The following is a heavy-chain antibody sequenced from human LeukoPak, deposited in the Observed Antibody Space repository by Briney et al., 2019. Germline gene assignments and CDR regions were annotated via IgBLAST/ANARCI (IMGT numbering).Heavy chain of an antibody. D-gene: IGHD3-16*01. CDR2: IYHSGST. V-gene: IGHV4-38-2*02. CDR3: ARGINYYYYYMDV. J-gene: IGHJ6*03. Sequence: PSETLSLTCTVSGYSISSGYYWGWIRQPPGKGLEWIGSIYHSGSTYYNPSLKGRVTISVDTSKNQFSLKLSSVTAADTAVYYCARGINYYYYYMDVWGKGTTVTVSS. CDR1: GYSISSGYY.